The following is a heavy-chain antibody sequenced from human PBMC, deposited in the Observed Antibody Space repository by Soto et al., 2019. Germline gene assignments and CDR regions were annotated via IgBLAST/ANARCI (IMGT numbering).Heavy chain of an antibody. Sequence: QVQLQQWGAGLLKPSETLSLTCAVYGGSFSGYHWSWIRQPPGKGLEWIGEINHSGSTNYNPSLKSRVTISVDTSKNQFSLKLSSVTAADTAVYYCARLALRFHGAFDIWGQGTMVTVSS. CDR1: GGSFSGYH. CDR3: ARLALRFHGAFDI. J-gene: IGHJ3*02. CDR2: INHSGST. D-gene: IGHD3-3*01. V-gene: IGHV4-34*01.